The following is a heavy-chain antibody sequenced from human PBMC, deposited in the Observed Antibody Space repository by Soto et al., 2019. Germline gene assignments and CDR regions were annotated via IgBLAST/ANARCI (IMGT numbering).Heavy chain of an antibody. J-gene: IGHJ5*01. CDR3: AKDTRYADYVRWFDS. CDR1: GFTFSSYA. D-gene: IGHD4-17*01. V-gene: IGHV3-23*01. Sequence: GGSLRLSCTASGFTFSSYAMTWVRQAPGRGLEGVSGITASGGRTFYADSVKGRFTISRDNSRSTLYLQMNSLRAEDTPVYYCAKDTRYADYVRWFDSWGQGTLVTVSS. CDR2: ITASGGRT.